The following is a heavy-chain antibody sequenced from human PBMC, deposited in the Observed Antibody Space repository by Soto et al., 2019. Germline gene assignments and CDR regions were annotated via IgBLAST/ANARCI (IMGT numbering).Heavy chain of an antibody. J-gene: IGHJ5*02. CDR1: GGAFSGYN. CDR3: TRGRWFDT. Sequence: SETLSVTCAVFGGAFSGYNWNWIRQPPGKGLEWIGEINHSGSTNYKPSLRSRITISTDTSKNQLSLTLTSVTAADTAVYYCTRGRWFDTWGQGTLVTVSS. CDR2: INHSGST. V-gene: IGHV4-34*01.